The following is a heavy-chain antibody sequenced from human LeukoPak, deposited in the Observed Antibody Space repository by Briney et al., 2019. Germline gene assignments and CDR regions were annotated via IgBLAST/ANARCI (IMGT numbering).Heavy chain of an antibody. J-gene: IGHJ4*02. D-gene: IGHD3-22*01. CDR1: GYTFTGYY. Sequence: ASVKVSCKASGYTFTGYYMHWVRQAPGQGLEWMGWINPNSGGTNYAQKFQGRVTMTRDTSISTAYMELSRLRSDDTAVYYCARGDYYYDSRRFDYWGQGTLVTVSS. CDR3: ARGDYYYDSRRFDY. V-gene: IGHV1-2*02. CDR2: INPNSGGT.